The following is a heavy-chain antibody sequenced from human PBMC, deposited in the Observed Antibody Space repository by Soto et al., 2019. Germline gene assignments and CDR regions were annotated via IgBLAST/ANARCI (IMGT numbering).Heavy chain of an antibody. CDR1: GYTFSNDG. Sequence: QVQLVQSGAEVRRPGASVKVSCKASGYTFSNDGINWVRQAPGQGLEWMGWISAYNGNTEYAQNFQGRLTMTTDTSTSTAYMELRSLRSDDTAVYSCARGGPTSADYYYGMDVWGLGTTVTVSS. CDR2: ISAYNGNT. D-gene: IGHD3-10*01. CDR3: ARGGPTSADYYYGMDV. V-gene: IGHV1-18*01. J-gene: IGHJ6*02.